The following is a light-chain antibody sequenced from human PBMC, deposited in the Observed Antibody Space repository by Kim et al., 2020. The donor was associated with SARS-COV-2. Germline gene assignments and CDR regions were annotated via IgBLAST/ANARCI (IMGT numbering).Light chain of an antibody. CDR3: QQYYSTPPS. V-gene: IGKV4-1*01. J-gene: IGKJ2*03. Sequence: RATLNCKSSQTVLYNSNNNNYLAWYQQKPGPAPKLLIYWATIRESGVSDRFSGSGSETDFTLTISSLQAEDVAVYYCQQYYSTPPSFGQGTKLEI. CDR1: QTVLYNSNNNNY. CDR2: WAT.